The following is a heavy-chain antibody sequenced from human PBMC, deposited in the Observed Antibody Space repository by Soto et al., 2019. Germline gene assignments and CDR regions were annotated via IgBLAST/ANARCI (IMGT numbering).Heavy chain of an antibody. D-gene: IGHD3-10*01. V-gene: IGHV3-15*01. J-gene: IGHJ3*01. Sequence: PWGSLRLSCAASGFTFINAWIICVRHSPFKGLEWVGRIKRKSDGGTIDYAAPVKGRFTISRDDSKNTLYLQMNSLKTEDTAVYYCSTTGPYYFASDGFDVWGQGTMVTVSS. CDR1: GFTFINAW. CDR3: STTGPYYFASDGFDV. CDR2: IKRKSDGGTI.